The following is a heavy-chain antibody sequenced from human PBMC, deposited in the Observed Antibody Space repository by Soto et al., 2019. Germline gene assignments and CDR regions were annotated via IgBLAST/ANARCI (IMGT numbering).Heavy chain of an antibody. J-gene: IGHJ4*02. V-gene: IGHV1-18*01. D-gene: IGHD3-22*01. CDR1: GYTFTSYG. CDR2: ISAYNGNT. Sequence: ASVKVSCKASGYTFTSYGISWVRQAPGQGLEWMGWISAYNGNTNYAQKLQGRVTMTTDTSTSTAYMELRSLRSDDTAVYYCARDAPYDSSGYYPDYWGQGTLVTVSS. CDR3: ARDAPYDSSGYYPDY.